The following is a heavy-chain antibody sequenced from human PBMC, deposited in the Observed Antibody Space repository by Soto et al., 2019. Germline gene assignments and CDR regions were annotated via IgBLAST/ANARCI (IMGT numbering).Heavy chain of an antibody. J-gene: IGHJ4*02. CDR3: ARASSYGPPPPDY. CDR1: GYTFTSYS. CDR2: INPGKSNT. D-gene: IGHD5-18*01. V-gene: IGHV1-3*01. Sequence: ASVKVSCKASGYTFTSYSMHWVRQAPGQSLEWMGWINPGKSNTKYSQKFQGRVTITRDTSARTAYMELSSLRSEDTAVYFCARASSYGPPPPDYWGQGTLVTVSS.